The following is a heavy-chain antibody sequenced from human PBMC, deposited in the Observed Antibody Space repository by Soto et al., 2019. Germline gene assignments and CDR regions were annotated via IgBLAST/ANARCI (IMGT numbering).Heavy chain of an antibody. V-gene: IGHV4-34*01. J-gene: IGHJ4*02. D-gene: IGHD2-8*02. CDR2: INHSGST. CDR1: GGTFSGYY. Sequence: SETLSLTCAVYGGTFSGYYWTWIRQPPGTGLEWIGEINHSGSTNYNPSLKSRVTISVDTSKNQFSLKLTSVTAADTAVYYCARDKITGLFDYWGQGTLVHRLL. CDR3: ARDKITGLFDY.